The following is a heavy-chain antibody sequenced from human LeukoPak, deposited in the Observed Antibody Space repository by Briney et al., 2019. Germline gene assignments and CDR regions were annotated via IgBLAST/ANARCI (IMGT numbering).Heavy chain of an antibody. CDR3: ARGSGSFKGYFQH. V-gene: IGHV3-66*01. CDR1: EFSVGSNY. Sequence: GGSLRLSCAASEFSVGSNYMTWVRQAPGKGLEWVSLIYSGGSTYYADSVKGRFAISRDNSKNTLYLQMNSLRAEDTAVYYCARGSGSFKGYFQHWGQGTLATVSS. J-gene: IGHJ1*01. CDR2: IYSGGST. D-gene: IGHD1-26*01.